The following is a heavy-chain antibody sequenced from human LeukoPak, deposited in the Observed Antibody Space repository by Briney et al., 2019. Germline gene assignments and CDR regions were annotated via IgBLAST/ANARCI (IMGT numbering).Heavy chain of an antibody. Sequence: PSETLSLTCTVSGGSIRSSYYYWGWIRQPPGKGLEWIGSIYDSGSTYYNPSLKSRVTISVDTSKNQFSLKLSSVTAADTAVYYCARLAVDGPKTWLAFDIWGRGTMVIVSS. CDR1: GGSIRSSYYY. D-gene: IGHD6-13*01. J-gene: IGHJ3*02. CDR2: IYDSGST. V-gene: IGHV4-39*07. CDR3: ARLAVDGPKTWLAFDI.